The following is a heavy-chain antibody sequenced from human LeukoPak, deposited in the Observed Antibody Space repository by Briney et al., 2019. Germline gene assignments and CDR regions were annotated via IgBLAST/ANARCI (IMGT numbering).Heavy chain of an antibody. CDR1: AFTCDDEG. Sequence: GRSLRLGSTAGAFTCDDEGMGRVRQAPGREQKWGCGMNWDGGSTGYADSVKGRFTISRDNAKNSLILQMNSLRAEDTALYYCARRESTYQNYYYFYYMDVWGKGTTVTVSS. V-gene: IGHV3-20*04. J-gene: IGHJ6*03. CDR2: MNWDGGST. CDR3: ARRESTYQNYYYFYYMDV.